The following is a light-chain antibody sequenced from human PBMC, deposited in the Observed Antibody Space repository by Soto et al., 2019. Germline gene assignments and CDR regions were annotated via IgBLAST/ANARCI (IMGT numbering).Light chain of an antibody. Sequence: QSALTQPPSASGSPGQSVTISCTGTSSDVGGYKYVSWYQQHPGKAPKLMIYEVSKRPSGVPDRFSGSKSGITASLTVSGLQAEDEADYYCTSYAGSNNLGVFGGGTKLTVL. V-gene: IGLV2-8*01. J-gene: IGLJ2*01. CDR3: TSYAGSNNLGV. CDR2: EVS. CDR1: SSDVGGYKY.